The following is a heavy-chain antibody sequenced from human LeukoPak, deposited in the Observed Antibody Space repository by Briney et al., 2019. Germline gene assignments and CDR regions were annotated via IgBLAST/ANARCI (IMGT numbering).Heavy chain of an antibody. D-gene: IGHD2-21*02. CDR2: IDPSDSYN. CDR1: GYSITSYW. Sequence: GESLKISCKGSGYSITSYWITWVRQMAGKGLEWMGRIDPSDSYNNYSPSFQGHVTISADKSISTAYLQWSSLKASDTAMYYCARQVTYDGFDIWGQGSMVTVSS. J-gene: IGHJ3*02. V-gene: IGHV5-10-1*01. CDR3: ARQVTYDGFDI.